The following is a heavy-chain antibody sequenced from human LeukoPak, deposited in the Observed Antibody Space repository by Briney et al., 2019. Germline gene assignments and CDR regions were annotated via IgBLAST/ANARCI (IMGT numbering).Heavy chain of an antibody. CDR2: INPNSGGT. D-gene: IGHD3-16*02. V-gene: IGHV1-2*02. CDR1: GYTFTGYY. J-gene: IGHJ5*02. Sequence: ASVKVSCKASGYTFTGYYMHWVRQAPGQGLEWMGWINPNSGGTNYAQKFQGRVTMTRDTSISTAYMELSRLRSDDTAVYYCARAESYDYVWGSYRYPWFDPWGQGTLVTVSS. CDR3: ARAESYDYVWGSYRYPWFDP.